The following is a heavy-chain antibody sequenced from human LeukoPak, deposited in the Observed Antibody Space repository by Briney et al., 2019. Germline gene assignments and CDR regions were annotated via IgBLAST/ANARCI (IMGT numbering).Heavy chain of an antibody. Sequence: ASVKVSCKASGYTFTGYYMHWVRQAPGQGLEWMGRINPNSGGTNYAQKFQGRVTMTRDTSISTAYMELSRLRSGDTAVYYCARGTVAGLNWFDPWGQGTLVTVSS. CDR1: GYTFTGYY. D-gene: IGHD6-19*01. CDR3: ARGTVAGLNWFDP. V-gene: IGHV1-2*06. J-gene: IGHJ5*02. CDR2: INPNSGGT.